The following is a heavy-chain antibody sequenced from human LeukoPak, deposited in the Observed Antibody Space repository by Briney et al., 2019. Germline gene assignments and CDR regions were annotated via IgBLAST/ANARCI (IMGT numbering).Heavy chain of an antibody. J-gene: IGHJ6*04. CDR3: AELGITMIGGV. V-gene: IGHV3-48*03. D-gene: IGHD3-10*02. CDR2: ISSSGSTI. Sequence: GGSLRLSCAASGFTFSTSAMNWVRQAPGKGLEWVSYISSSGSTIYYADSVKGRFTISRDNAKNSLYLQMNSLRAEDTAVYYCAELGITMIGGVWGKGTTVTISS. CDR1: GFTFSTSA.